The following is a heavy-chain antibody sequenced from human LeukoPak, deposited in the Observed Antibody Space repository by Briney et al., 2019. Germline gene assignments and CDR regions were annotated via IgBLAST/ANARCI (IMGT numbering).Heavy chain of an antibody. J-gene: IGHJ6*03. V-gene: IGHV3-7*01. D-gene: IGHD3-10*01. CDR1: GFTVSSNY. CDR2: IKQDGSEK. CDR3: ARAGSGPYYYYMDV. Sequence: GGSLRLSCAASGFTVSSNYMTWVRQAPGKGLEWVANIKQDGSEKYYVDSVKGRFTISRDNAKNSLYLQMNSLRAEDTAVYYCARAGSGPYYYYMDVWGKGTTVTVSS.